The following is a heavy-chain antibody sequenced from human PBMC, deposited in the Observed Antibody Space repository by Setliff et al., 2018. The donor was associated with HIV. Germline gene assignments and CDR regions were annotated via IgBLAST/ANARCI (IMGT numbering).Heavy chain of an antibody. V-gene: IGHV3-53*01. CDR1: GFTFSSAW. D-gene: IGHD6-19*01. CDR2: ISGTT. Sequence: PGESLKISCAASGFTFSSAWMIWVRQAPGKGLDWVGLISGTTDYADSVKGRFTISRDNSKNTLYLQMNSLRAEDTAVYYCAKTSSGWRSFDYWGQGTLVTVSS. J-gene: IGHJ4*02. CDR3: AKTSSGWRSFDY.